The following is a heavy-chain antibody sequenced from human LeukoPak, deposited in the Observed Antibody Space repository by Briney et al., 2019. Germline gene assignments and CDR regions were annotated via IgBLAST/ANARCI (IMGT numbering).Heavy chain of an antibody. CDR1: EFPLNPLGVG. D-gene: IGHD1-26*01. CDR3: AHRLERWSDNGSPDYIDY. Sequence: SGPTLVKPTQTLTLSCTFSEFPLNPLGVGVGWIRQPPGKALGWLAFLSLDGDERYSPSLNSRLAITKDTSKNQVLLTMTNMDPVDTATYYCAHRLERWSDNGSPDYIDYWGQGILVTVSS. V-gene: IGHV2-5*02. CDR2: LSLDGDE. J-gene: IGHJ4*02.